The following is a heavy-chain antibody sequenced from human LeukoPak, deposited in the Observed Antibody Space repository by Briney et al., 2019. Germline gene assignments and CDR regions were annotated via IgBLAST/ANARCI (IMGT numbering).Heavy chain of an antibody. J-gene: IGHJ4*02. CDR1: GGSISSSSYY. CDR2: IYYSGST. V-gene: IGHV4-39*07. Sequence: SETLSLTCTVSGGSISSSSYYWGWIRQPPGKGLEWIGSIYYSGSTYHNPSLKSRVTISVDTSKNQFSLKLSSVTAADTAVYYCARTMGYFDWLPNYWGQGILVTVSS. D-gene: IGHD3-9*01. CDR3: ARTMGYFDWLPNY.